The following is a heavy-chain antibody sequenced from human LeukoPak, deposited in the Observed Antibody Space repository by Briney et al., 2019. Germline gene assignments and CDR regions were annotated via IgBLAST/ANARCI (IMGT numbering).Heavy chain of an antibody. Sequence: GGSLRLSCAASGFTFSSYAMSWVRQAPGKGLEWVSAISGSGGSTYYADSVKGRFTISRDNSKNTLYLQMNSLRAEDTAVYYCAKDRTGSGWYGPKDFDYWGQGTLVTVSS. V-gene: IGHV3-23*01. D-gene: IGHD6-19*01. CDR1: GFTFSSYA. CDR2: ISGSGGST. CDR3: AKDRTGSGWYGPKDFDY. J-gene: IGHJ4*02.